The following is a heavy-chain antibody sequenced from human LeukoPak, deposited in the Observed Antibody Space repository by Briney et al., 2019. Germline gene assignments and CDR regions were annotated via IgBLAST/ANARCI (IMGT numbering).Heavy chain of an antibody. CDR3: ARTPYDFWSGYYYSSWAFDI. J-gene: IGHJ3*02. V-gene: IGHV1-2*02. D-gene: IGHD3-3*01. CDR2: INPNSGGT. CDR1: GYTFTGYY. Sequence: ASVKVCCKASGYTFTGYYMHWVRQAPGQGLEWMGWINPNSGGTNYAQKFQGRVTMTRDTSISTAYMELSRLRSDDTAVYYCARTPYDFWSGYYYSSWAFDIWGQGTMVTVSS.